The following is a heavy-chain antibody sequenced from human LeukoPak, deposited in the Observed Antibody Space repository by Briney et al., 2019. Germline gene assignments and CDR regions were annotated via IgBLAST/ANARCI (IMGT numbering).Heavy chain of an antibody. V-gene: IGHV3-21*01. CDR3: ARDYYGDYYFDF. D-gene: IGHD4-17*01. CDR2: ISSDSTYI. J-gene: IGHJ4*02. CDR1: GFTFSSYS. Sequence: GGSLRLSCAASGFTFSSYSMNWVCQAPGKGLEWVSSISSDSTYINYADSVKGRFTISRDNAKNSLYLQMNCLRDEDTAVYYCARDYYGDYYFDFWGQGTLVTVSP.